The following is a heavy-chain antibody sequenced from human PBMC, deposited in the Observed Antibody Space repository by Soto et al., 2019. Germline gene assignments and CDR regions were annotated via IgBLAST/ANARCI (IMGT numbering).Heavy chain of an antibody. V-gene: IGHV4-34*01. CDR2: INHGGST. J-gene: IGHJ5*02. D-gene: IGHD1-26*01. Sequence: QVHLQQWGAGLLKPSETLSLTCAVYGASFIGYYWTWIRQSPGKGLEWIGEINHGGSTNYNPSLKSRVTISIDTSKNQFSLTCTSVTTADTDVYYFARTVIVTPHWFGPWGQGTLVSVSS. CDR3: ARTVIVTPHWFGP. CDR1: GASFIGYY.